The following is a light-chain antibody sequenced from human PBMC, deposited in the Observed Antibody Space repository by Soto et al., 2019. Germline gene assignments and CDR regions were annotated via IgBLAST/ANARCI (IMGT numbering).Light chain of an antibody. CDR3: STWDDSLRGLV. CDR2: SNH. J-gene: IGLJ2*01. V-gene: IGLV1-44*01. CDR1: SSNIGGNS. Sequence: QSVLTQPPSASGAPGQGISISCSGSSSNIGGNSVSWYRQVPGTAPKLLIFSNHQRPSGVPDRFSGSKSGTSASLAIRGLQSEDEADYYCSTWDDSLRGLVFGGGTKLTVL.